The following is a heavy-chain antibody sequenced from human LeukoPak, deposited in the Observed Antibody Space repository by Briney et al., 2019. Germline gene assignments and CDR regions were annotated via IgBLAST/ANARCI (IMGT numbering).Heavy chain of an antibody. J-gene: IGHJ3*02. CDR1: GGSISSSNYY. Sequence: SETLSLTCTVSGGSISSSNYYWSWLRQHPGKGLEWIGYIYYSGSTDYNPSLKSRVAISMDTSKNQFSLKLNSVSAADTAVYYCARGDYGDNVDGAFDIWGQGTMVVVSS. CDR3: ARGDYGDNVDGAFDI. D-gene: IGHD4-17*01. CDR2: IYYSGST. V-gene: IGHV4-31*03.